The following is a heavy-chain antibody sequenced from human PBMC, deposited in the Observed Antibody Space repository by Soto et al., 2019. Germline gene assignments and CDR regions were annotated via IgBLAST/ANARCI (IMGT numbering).Heavy chain of an antibody. J-gene: IGHJ5*02. CDR3: AKDTTSDFGDYAPSRYNWFDP. CDR1: GCTFSSYA. CDR2: IIPIFGTA. Sequence: ASVKVSCKASGCTFSSYAISWVRQAPGQGLEWMGGIIPIFGTANYAQKFQGRVTITADESTSTAYMELSSLRAEDTAVYYCAKDTTSDFGDYAPSRYNWFDPWGQGTLVTVSS. D-gene: IGHD4-17*01. V-gene: IGHV1-69*13.